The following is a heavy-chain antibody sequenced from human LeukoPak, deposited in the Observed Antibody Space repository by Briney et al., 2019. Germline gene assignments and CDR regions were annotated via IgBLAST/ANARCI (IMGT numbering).Heavy chain of an antibody. CDR2: IYYSGST. V-gene: IGHV4-31*03. CDR1: GGSISSGGYY. D-gene: IGHD3-16*02. J-gene: IGHJ4*02. CDR3: ARGGYDYVWGSYPNRPYFFDH. Sequence: SETLSLTCTVSGGSISSGGYYWSWIRQHPGKGLEWIGYIYYSGSTYYNPSLKSRVTISVDTSKNQFSLKLSSVTAADTAVYYCARGGYDYVWGSYPNRPYFFDHWGQGTLVTVSS.